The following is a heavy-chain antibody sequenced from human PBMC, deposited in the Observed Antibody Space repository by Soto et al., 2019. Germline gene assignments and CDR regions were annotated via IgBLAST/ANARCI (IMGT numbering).Heavy chain of an antibody. D-gene: IGHD3-3*01. CDR3: ARLTLGFDFWSGYLSWFDP. J-gene: IGHJ5*02. CDR1: RVTISSSSYY. CDR2: IYYSGST. V-gene: IGHV4-39*01. Sequence: TQSLSLTRTVRRVTISSSSYYWGRSRQPPGKGKEWIGSIYYSGSTYYNPSLKSRVTISVDTSKNQFSLKLSSVTAADTAVYYCARLTLGFDFWSGYLSWFDPWGQGTLVTVSS.